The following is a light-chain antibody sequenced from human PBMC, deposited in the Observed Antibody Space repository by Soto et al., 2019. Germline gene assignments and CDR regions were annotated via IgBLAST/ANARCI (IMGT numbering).Light chain of an antibody. CDR3: SSYTNFNTRACV. V-gene: IGLV2-14*01. Sequence: QAVVTQPASVSGSPGQSITISCTGTSGDIGSYNRVSWYQQHPGKAPKLIIYEVTDRPSGVSNRFSGYKSGNTASLTISGLQADDEAEYYCSSYTNFNTRACVFGPGTKLTVL. CDR1: SGDIGSYNR. CDR2: EVT. J-gene: IGLJ1*01.